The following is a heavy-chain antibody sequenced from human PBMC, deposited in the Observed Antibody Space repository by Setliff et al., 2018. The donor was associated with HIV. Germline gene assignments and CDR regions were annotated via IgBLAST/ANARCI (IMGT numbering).Heavy chain of an antibody. CDR2: IYYSGST. CDR3: ARHGLLWFGAGYNWFDP. D-gene: IGHD3-10*01. V-gene: IGHV4-38-2*01. Sequence: PSETLSLTCAVSGYAISSSYYWGWIRQPPGKGLEWIGSIYYSGSTYYNPSLKSRVTISVDTSKNQFSLKLSSVTAADTAVYYCARHGLLWFGAGYNWFDPWGQGTLVTVSS. J-gene: IGHJ5*02. CDR1: GYAISSSYY.